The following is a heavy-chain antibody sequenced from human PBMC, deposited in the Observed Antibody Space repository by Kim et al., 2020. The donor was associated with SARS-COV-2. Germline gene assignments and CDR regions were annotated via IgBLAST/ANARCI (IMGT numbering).Heavy chain of an antibody. D-gene: IGHD3-3*01. V-gene: IGHV1-3*01. CDR2: INAGNGNT. J-gene: IGHJ5*02. Sequence: ASVKVSCKASGYTFTSYAMHWVRQAPGQRLEWMGWINAGNGNTKYSQKFQGRVTITRDTSASTAYIELSSLRSEDTAVYYCARETGANTIFGVVIIGGWFDPWGQGTLVTVSS. CDR1: GYTFTSYA. CDR3: ARETGANTIFGVVIIGGWFDP.